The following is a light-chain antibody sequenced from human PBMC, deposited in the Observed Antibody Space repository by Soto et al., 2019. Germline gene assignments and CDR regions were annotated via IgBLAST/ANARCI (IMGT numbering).Light chain of an antibody. V-gene: IGKV1-33*01. CDR1: QDISNY. CDR2: DAS. J-gene: IGKJ4*01. Sequence: DIQMTQSPSSLSASVGDRVTITCQASQDISNYLNWYQQKSGKPPKLLIYDASHLETGVPPRFSGAGSGTEFAPTITSLQPEDVATYYCQQYDTLPSTFGGGTKV. CDR3: QQYDTLPST.